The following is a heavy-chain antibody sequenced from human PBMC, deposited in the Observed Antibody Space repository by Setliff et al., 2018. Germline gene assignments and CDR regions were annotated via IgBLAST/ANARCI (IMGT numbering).Heavy chain of an antibody. CDR1: GFTLSSYW. CDR2: INSDGSST. V-gene: IGHV3-74*03. CDR3: ATSRTFDY. J-gene: IGHJ4*02. Sequence: GSLRLSCAASGFTLSSYWMHWVRQAPGKGLVWVSGINSDGSSTKYADSVKGRCTISRDNAKNTLYLQLNSLRADDAAVYYCATSRTFDYWGQGILVTVSS.